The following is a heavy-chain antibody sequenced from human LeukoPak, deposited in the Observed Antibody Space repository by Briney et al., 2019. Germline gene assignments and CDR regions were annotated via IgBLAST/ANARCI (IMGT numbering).Heavy chain of an antibody. V-gene: IGHV4-39*01. Sequence: SDTLSLPCTVSGGSIRISMYFWGWIRQPPGRGLGWIGSLYYSECTYQQQPLTRRVTLSVDTPKQQFSLKLSAVTAADTAVYYCARVVVPAAIPRVGLYYFDYWGQGTLVTVSS. CDR2: LYYSECT. CDR3: ARVVVPAAIPRVGLYYFDY. CDR1: GGSIRISMYF. D-gene: IGHD2-2*02. J-gene: IGHJ4*02.